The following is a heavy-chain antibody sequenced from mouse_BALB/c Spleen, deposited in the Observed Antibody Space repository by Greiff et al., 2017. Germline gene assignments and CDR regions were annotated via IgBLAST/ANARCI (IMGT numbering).Heavy chain of an antibody. Sequence: QVTLKVSGPGLLQPSQTLSLTCSFSGFSLSTYGIGVGWIRQPSGKGQEWLAHIWCNDNKYYNTALKSRITISKDTSNNQVFFQIDSVDTADTATYYCARTGSDAMDYWGQGTSVTVSS. V-gene: IGHV8-11*01. CDR2: IWCNDNK. CDR3: ARTGSDAMDY. CDR1: GFSLSTYGIG. D-gene: IGHD4-1*01. J-gene: IGHJ4*01.